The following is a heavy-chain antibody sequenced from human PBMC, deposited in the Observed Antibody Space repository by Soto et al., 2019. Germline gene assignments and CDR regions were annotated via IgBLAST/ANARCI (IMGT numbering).Heavy chain of an antibody. V-gene: IGHV1-58*02. CDR1: GFTFTSSA. CDR2: IVVGSGNT. CDR3: AACTDYDFWSGWYYMDV. D-gene: IGHD3-3*01. Sequence: SVKVSCKASGFTFTSSAMQWVRQARGQRLEWIGWIVVGSGNTNYAQKFQERVTITRDMSTSTAYMELSSLRSEDTAVYYCAACTDYDFWSGWYYMDVWGKGTTVTVSS. J-gene: IGHJ6*03.